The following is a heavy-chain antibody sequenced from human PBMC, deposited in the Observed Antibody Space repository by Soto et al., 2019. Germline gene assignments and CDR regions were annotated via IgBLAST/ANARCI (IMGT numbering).Heavy chain of an antibody. CDR3: ARVAAAGGTIGY. CDR2: IYHGGNT. Sequence: QLQLHESGSGLVKPSQTLSLTCAVSGGSISSGGYSWSWIRQPPGKGLEWIGYIYHGGNTYYNPPLKSRXXIXVXXSKNQFSLKLSSVTAADTAVYYCARVAAAGGTIGYWGQGTLVTVSS. J-gene: IGHJ4*02. D-gene: IGHD6-13*01. CDR1: GGSISSGGYS. V-gene: IGHV4-30-2*01.